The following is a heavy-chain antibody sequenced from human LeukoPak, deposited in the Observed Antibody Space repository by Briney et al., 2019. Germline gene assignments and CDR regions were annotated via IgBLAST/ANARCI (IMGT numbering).Heavy chain of an antibody. CDR1: GFSLSTSGMC. V-gene: IGHV2-70*11. CDR3: ARTALQYYDSSGYKIGYYYRDV. J-gene: IGHJ6*03. D-gene: IGHD3-22*01. CDR2: IDWDDDK. Sequence: SGPALVKPTQTLTLTCTFSGFSLSTSGMCVSWIRQPPGKALEWLARIDWDDDKYYSTSLKTRLTISKDTSKNQVVLTMTNMHPVNTATYYFARTALQYYDSSGYKIGYYYRDVWGKGTTFTVPS.